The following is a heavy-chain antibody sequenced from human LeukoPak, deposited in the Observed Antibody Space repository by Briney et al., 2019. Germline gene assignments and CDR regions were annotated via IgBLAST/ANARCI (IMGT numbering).Heavy chain of an antibody. CDR3: ARASSGSYDYFDY. D-gene: IGHD1-26*01. CDR1: GGTFSSHA. Sequence: SVKVSCKASGGTFSSHAISWVRQAPGQGLEWMGGINPIFGPANSAQKFQSKVTITTLESTSTAYMELSSLRSEDTAVYYCARASSGSYDYFDYWGQGTLVTVSS. CDR2: INPIFGPA. V-gene: IGHV1-69*05. J-gene: IGHJ4*02.